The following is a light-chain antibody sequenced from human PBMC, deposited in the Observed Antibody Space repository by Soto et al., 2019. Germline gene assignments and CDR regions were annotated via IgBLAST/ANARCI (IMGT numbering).Light chain of an antibody. CDR3: QQYSNSPPGLT. CDR1: QSVSSSY. J-gene: IGKJ4*01. V-gene: IGKV3-20*01. Sequence: EIVLTQSPVTLSLSPGERATLSCRASQSVSSSYLAWYQQKPGQAPRLLIYGASSRATGIPDKFSGSGSGTDFTLTISRLEPEDFAVYYCQQYSNSPPGLTFGGGTKVQIK. CDR2: GAS.